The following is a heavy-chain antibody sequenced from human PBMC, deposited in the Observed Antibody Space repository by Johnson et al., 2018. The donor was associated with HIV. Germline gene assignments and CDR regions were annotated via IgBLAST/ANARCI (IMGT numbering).Heavy chain of an antibody. CDR2: ISWNSGSI. Sequence: VQLMESGGGLVQPGRSLRLSCAASGFTFDDYAMHWVRQAPGKGLEWVSGISWNSGSIGYADSVKGRFTISRDNAKSSLSLQMNSLRAEDTAVYYCARESRIWAWGQGTMVTVSS. CDR1: GFTFDDYA. J-gene: IGHJ3*01. D-gene: IGHD3-16*01. V-gene: IGHV3-9*01. CDR3: ARESRIWA.